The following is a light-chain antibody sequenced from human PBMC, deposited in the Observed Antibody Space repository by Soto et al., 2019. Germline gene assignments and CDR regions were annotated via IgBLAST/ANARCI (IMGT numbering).Light chain of an antibody. J-gene: IGKJ1*01. CDR1: QSVSSNS. CDR2: GAS. V-gene: IGKV3-20*01. Sequence: EIVLTQSPGTLSLSPGERATLSCRASQSVSSNSLAWYQQKPGQAPRLLIYGASSRATGIPDRFSGSGSGTDFTLTISRLEPGDFAVYYCQQYSNSPRTFGQGTKVEIK. CDR3: QQYSNSPRT.